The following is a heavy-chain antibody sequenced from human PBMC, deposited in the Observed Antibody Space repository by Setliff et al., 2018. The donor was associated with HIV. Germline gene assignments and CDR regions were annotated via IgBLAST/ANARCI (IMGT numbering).Heavy chain of an antibody. V-gene: IGHV3-48*01. CDR3: ARDSRVVYFDS. J-gene: IGHJ4*02. Sequence: PGGSLRLSCAASGFNFSSHTMHWFCQAPGKGLEWISYISGNSGTIYYADSVKGRFTISRDNDKSEVSLQMNSLRAEDTAMYYCARDSRVVYFDSWGQGTLVTVSS. CDR1: GFNFSSHT. D-gene: IGHD2-15*01. CDR2: ISGNSGTI.